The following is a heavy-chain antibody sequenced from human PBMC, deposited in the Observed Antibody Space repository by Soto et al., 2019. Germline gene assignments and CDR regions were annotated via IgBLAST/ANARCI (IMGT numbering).Heavy chain of an antibody. J-gene: IGHJ4*02. D-gene: IGHD5-12*01. V-gene: IGHV1-2*02. CDR1: GPTFIASY. Sequence: QLVRSGAEGKKPGASVRVSCKTSGPTFIASYIPWVRQAPGQGLEWMGWIDPKSGGTTYEQKFLGRVTMTRDTSINTAYMDLNRLTSDDTAVYYCARVSVDVPEWGQGTLITVSS. CDR2: IDPKSGGT. CDR3: ARVSVDVPE.